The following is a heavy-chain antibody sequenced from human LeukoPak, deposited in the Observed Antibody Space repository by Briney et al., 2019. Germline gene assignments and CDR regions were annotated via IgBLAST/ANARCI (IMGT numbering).Heavy chain of an antibody. V-gene: IGHV1-2*02. J-gene: IGHJ6*03. CDR3: ARVSVGGYYMDV. CDR2: INPKSGGT. D-gene: IGHD3-16*01. CDR1: GYTFTSYD. Sequence: ASVKVSCKASGYTFTSYDINWVRQATGQGLEWMGWINPKSGGTNYAEKFQGRVTMTRDTSISTAYMELSRLRSDDTAVYYCARVSVGGYYMDVWGKGTTVTISS.